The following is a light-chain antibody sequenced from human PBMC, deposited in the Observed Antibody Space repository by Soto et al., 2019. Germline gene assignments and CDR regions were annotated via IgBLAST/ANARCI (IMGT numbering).Light chain of an antibody. CDR1: QGISNY. J-gene: IGKJ1*01. Sequence: IRMTQSASSRSASVGDRVTITCRASQGISNYLAWYQQKPGKVPKLLIYAASTLQSGVPSRFSGSGSGTDFTLTISSLQPEDVATYYCQNYNSAPPWTFGQGTKVDIK. V-gene: IGKV1-27*01. CDR3: QNYNSAPPWT. CDR2: AAS.